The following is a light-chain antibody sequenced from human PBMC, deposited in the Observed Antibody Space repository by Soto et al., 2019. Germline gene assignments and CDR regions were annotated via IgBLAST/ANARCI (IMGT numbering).Light chain of an antibody. J-gene: IGKJ5*01. CDR3: QQLNSYPIT. V-gene: IGKV1-5*03. CDR2: KAS. Sequence: DSQMTQSPSTLSGPVGDRAPITRRASQTISSWLAWYQQKPGKAPKLLIYKASTLKSGVPSRFSGSGSGTEFTLTIGSLQPDDFATYYCQQLNSYPITFGQGTRWRL. CDR1: QTISSW.